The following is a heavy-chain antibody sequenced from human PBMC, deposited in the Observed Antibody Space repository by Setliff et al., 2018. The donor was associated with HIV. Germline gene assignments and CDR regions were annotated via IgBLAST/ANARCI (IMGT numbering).Heavy chain of an antibody. V-gene: IGHV4-59*08. CDR2: IYYSGTT. CDR3: ARLRDSSGYYRY. Sequence: PSETLSLTCTVSGGSIWNYYWSWIRQPPGKGLEWIGYIYYSGTTNYNPSLRSRVTISVDTSKNQFSLKLSSVTAADTAVYYCARLRDSSGYYRYWGQGTLVTVSS. D-gene: IGHD3-22*01. CDR1: GGSIWNYY. J-gene: IGHJ4*02.